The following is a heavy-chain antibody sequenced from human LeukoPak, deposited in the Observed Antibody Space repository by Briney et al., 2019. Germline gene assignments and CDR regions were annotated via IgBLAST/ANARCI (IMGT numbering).Heavy chain of an antibody. V-gene: IGHV3-74*01. CDR1: GFTFSNFW. D-gene: IGHD6-13*01. Sequence: GGSLRLSCAASGFTFSNFWMHWVRQAPGKGPVWVSSMNSDGSTTTYADSVKGRFTISRDNAKNTLYLQMNSLRVEDTAMYYCARGSKYTSSWYADYWGQGTLVTVSS. CDR2: MNSDGSTT. J-gene: IGHJ4*02. CDR3: ARGSKYTSSWYADY.